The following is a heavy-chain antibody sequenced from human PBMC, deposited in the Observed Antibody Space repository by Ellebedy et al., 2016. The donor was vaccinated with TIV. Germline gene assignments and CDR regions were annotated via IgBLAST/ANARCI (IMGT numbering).Heavy chain of an antibody. CDR3: GRRTGTSFDI. D-gene: IGHD1-1*01. CDR1: GYSFFTYW. V-gene: IGHV5-51*01. J-gene: IGHJ3*02. Sequence: PGGSLRLSWKASGYSFFTYWKGWLLQRPGKGLEWMWMIYPHESDTRNSPAFQDQITISADKSTNAVYLQWNSLKDSDTAMYYCGRRTGTSFDIWGQGTMVTVSS. CDR2: IYPHESDT.